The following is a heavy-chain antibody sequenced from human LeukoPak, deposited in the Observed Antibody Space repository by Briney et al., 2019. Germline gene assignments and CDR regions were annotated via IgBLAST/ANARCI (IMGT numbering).Heavy chain of an antibody. CDR2: ISSGSSYI. D-gene: IGHD3-3*01. CDR3: ARRFWSGYYHAEYSWFDP. J-gene: IGHJ5*02. CDR1: GFTFSSYS. Sequence: PGGSLRLSCAASGFTFSSYSMNWVRQAPGKGLEWVSSISSGSSYIYYADSVKGRFTISRDNAKNSLYLQMSSLRSDDTAVYYCARRFWSGYYHAEYSWFDPWGQGTLVTVSS. V-gene: IGHV3-21*04.